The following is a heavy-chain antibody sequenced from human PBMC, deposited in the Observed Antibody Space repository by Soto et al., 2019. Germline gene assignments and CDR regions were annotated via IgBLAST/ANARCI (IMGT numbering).Heavy chain of an antibody. D-gene: IGHD1-1*01. CDR3: ARNGVGTYHFDY. CDR1: GYTFTSYA. CDR2: INAGNGNT. Sequence: QVQLVQSGAEVKKPGASVKVSCKASGYTFTSYAMHWVRQAPGQRLEWMGWINAGNGNTKYSQKFQGRVTITRDTAASTAYRELSSLRSEDTAVYDCARNGVGTYHFDYWGKGTLVTVSS. V-gene: IGHV1-3*01. J-gene: IGHJ4*02.